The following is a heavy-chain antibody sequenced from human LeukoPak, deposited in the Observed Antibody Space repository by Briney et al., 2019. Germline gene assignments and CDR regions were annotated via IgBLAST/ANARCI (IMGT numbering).Heavy chain of an antibody. CDR1: GGSISSYY. V-gene: IGHV4-59*08. D-gene: IGHD3-10*01. J-gene: IGHJ4*02. CDR2: IYYSGST. Sequence: SETLSLTCTVSGGSISSYYWSWIRQPPGKGLEWIGYIYYSGSTNYNPSLKSRVTISVDTSKNQFSLKLSSVTAADTAVYYCARLQYYYGSGSLDSWGQGTLVTVSS. CDR3: ARLQYYYGSGSLDS.